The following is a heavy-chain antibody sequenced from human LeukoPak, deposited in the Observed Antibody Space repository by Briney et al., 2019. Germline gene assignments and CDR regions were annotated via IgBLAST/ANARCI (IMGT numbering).Heavy chain of an antibody. D-gene: IGHD4-17*01. J-gene: IGHJ5*02. CDR2: FDPEDGET. V-gene: IGHV1-24*01. CDR3: ANVPTTVTTPST. CDR1: GYTLTELS. Sequence: ASVKVSCKVSGYTLTELSMHWVRQAPGKGLEWMGGFDPEDGETIYAQKFQGRVTMTEDTSTDTAYMELSSLRSEDMAVYYCANVPTTVTTPSTWGQGTLVTVSS.